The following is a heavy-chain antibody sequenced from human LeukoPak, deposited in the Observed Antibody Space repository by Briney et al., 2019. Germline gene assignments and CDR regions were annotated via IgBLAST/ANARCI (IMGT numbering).Heavy chain of an antibody. D-gene: IGHD2-15*01. J-gene: IGHJ6*02. CDR2: ISYDGTNK. Sequence: GGSLRLSCAASGFTFSSYWMSWVRQAPGKGLEWVAIISYDGTNKYYADSMKGRFTISRDNSENTLFLQMNSLRAEDTAIYYCAKARLGHCTGGSCYPRYFYYGLDVWGQGTTVTVS. CDR1: GFTFSSYW. V-gene: IGHV3-30*18. CDR3: AKARLGHCTGGSCYPRYFYYGLDV.